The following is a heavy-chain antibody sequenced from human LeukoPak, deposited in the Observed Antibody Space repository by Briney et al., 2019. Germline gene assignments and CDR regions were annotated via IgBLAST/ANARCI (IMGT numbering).Heavy chain of an antibody. CDR3: ARDPFPYGDYLDDY. Sequence: ASVKVSCKASGGTFISYAISWVRQAPGQGLEWMGRIIPIFGTANYAQKFQGGVTITTDESTSTAYMELSSLRSEDTAVYYCARDPFPYGDYLDDYWGQGTLVTVSS. CDR1: GGTFISYA. V-gene: IGHV1-69*05. CDR2: IIPIFGTA. D-gene: IGHD4-17*01. J-gene: IGHJ4*02.